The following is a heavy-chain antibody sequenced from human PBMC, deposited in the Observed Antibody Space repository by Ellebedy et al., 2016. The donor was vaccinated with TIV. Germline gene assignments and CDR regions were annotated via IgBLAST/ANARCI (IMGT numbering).Heavy chain of an antibody. CDR3: ARDAMAAAGDDY. D-gene: IGHD6-13*01. J-gene: IGHJ4*02. CDR2: ISSNSNYI. V-gene: IGHV3-21*01. CDR1: GFTFSSYS. Sequence: ESLKISCAASGFTFSSYSMNWVRQAPGKGLGWVSSISSNSNYIYYADSVRGRFTISRDNAKKSLYLQMNSLRAEDTAVYYCARDAMAAAGDDYWGQGTLVTVSS.